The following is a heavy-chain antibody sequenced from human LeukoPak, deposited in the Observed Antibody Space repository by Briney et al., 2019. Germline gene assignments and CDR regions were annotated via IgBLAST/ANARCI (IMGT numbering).Heavy chain of an antibody. V-gene: IGHV5-51*01. CDR3: ARHDYGDFPPSHGMDV. Sequence: GESLKISCKGSGYTFSTYWIGWVRQMPGKGLEWMGIIYPDDSDTRYSPSFQGRVTISADKSISTAYLQWSSLKASDTAMYYCARHDYGDFPPSHGMDVWGQGTTVTVSS. CDR1: GYTFSTYW. CDR2: IYPDDSDT. D-gene: IGHD4-17*01. J-gene: IGHJ6*02.